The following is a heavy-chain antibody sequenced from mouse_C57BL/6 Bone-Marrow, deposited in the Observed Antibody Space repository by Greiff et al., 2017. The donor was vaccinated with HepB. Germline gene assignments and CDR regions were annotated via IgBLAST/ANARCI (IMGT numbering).Heavy chain of an antibody. CDR1: GYAFTNYL. Sequence: VKLMESGAELVRPGTSVKVSCKASGYAFTNYLIEWVKQRPGQGLEWIGVINPGSGGTNYNEKFKGKATLTADKSSSTAYMQLSSLTSEDSAVYFWARDYGSSYYFDYWGQGTTLTVSS. J-gene: IGHJ2*01. CDR3: ARDYGSSYYFDY. V-gene: IGHV1-54*01. CDR2: INPGSGGT. D-gene: IGHD1-1*01.